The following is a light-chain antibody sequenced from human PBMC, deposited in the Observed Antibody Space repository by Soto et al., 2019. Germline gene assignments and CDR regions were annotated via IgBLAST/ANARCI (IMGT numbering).Light chain of an antibody. J-gene: IGKJ4*01. Sequence: EIVMTQSPGTLSVSPGERATLSCRASQSVSINLAWYQQKPGQAPRLLIYDASTRATGIPARFSGSGSGTEFTLTISSLQSKDFASYHCQQTYSDISFGGGTKV. CDR3: QQTYSDIS. CDR2: DAS. CDR1: QSVSIN. V-gene: IGKV3D-15*01.